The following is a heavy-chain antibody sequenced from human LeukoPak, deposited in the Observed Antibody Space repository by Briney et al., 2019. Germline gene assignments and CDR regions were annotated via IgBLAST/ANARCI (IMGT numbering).Heavy chain of an antibody. CDR3: ATTGGYSSSWYVGDY. D-gene: IGHD6-13*01. J-gene: IGHJ4*02. CDR2: INTNTANP. V-gene: IGHV7-4-1*02. CDR1: GYTFTSYP. Sequence: GASVKVSCKASGYTFTSYPMNWVRQAPGQGLEWMGWINTNTANPTYAQGFTGRFVFSLDTSVSTAYLQISSLKAEDTAIYYCATTGGYSSSWYVGDYWGQGTLVTVSS.